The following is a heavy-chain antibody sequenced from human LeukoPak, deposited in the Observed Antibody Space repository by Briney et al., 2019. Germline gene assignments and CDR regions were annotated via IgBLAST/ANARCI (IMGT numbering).Heavy chain of an antibody. V-gene: IGHV4-34*01. J-gene: IGHJ6*02. Sequence: SETLSLTCTVSGGSISSYYWSWIRQPPGKGLEWIGEINHSGSTNYNPSLKSRVTISVDTSKNQFSLKLSSVTAADTAVYYCAVTGTNDYYYYYGMDVWGQGTTVTVSS. CDR2: INHSGST. CDR1: GGSISSYY. D-gene: IGHD1-20*01. CDR3: AVTGTNDYYYYYGMDV.